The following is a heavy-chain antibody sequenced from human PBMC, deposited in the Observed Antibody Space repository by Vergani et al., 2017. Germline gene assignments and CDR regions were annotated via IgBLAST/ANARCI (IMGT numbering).Heavy chain of an antibody. CDR2: ISPNSGGT. Sequence: QVQLVQSVTEVEKPGASVKVSCKASGYTFTGYYIHWVRQAPGQALEWMGWISPNSGGTNYAQKFQGRVTMTRDTSISTAYMELSRLRSDDTAVYYCARSCGTNTCSNAGTKYYYYYYLDIWGKGTTVTVSS. CDR1: GYTFTGYY. D-gene: IGHD2-8*01. V-gene: IGHV1-2*02. CDR3: ARSCGTNTCSNAGTKYYYYYYLDI. J-gene: IGHJ6*03.